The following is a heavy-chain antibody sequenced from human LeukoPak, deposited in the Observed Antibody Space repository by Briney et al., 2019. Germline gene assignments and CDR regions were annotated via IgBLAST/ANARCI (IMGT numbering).Heavy chain of an antibody. CDR3: ARTAGDSDY. D-gene: IGHD3-10*01. CDR2: MNPKSGNT. V-gene: IGHV1-8*01. Sequence: ASVKVSCKASGYTFTNYDINWVRQATAQGLEWMGWMNPKSGNTGFAQKFQGRVSMTRSSSIGTAYMELSSLTFEDTAVYYCARTAGDSDYWGQGTLVTVSS. J-gene: IGHJ4*02. CDR1: GYTFTNYD.